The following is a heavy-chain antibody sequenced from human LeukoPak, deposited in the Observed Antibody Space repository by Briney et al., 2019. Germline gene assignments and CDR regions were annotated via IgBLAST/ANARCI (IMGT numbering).Heavy chain of an antibody. CDR2: IRPDGDRT. V-gene: IGHV3-23*01. D-gene: IGHD6-19*01. CDR3: AREQSGTRGWYTVDY. CDR1: GFTFSTYA. J-gene: IGHJ4*02. Sequence: GGPLSLLCAASGFTFSTYAITWVRQGPGKGLEGVSAIRPDGDRTYYANSVRGRFTISRDNSKDTVYLQINGLRVEDTAVYYCAREQSGTRGWYTVDYWGQGTLVTVSS.